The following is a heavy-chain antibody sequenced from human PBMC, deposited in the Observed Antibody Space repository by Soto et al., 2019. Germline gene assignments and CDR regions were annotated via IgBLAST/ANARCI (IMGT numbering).Heavy chain of an antibody. CDR1: GGSIISSSYY. CDR2: IYYSGST. J-gene: IGHJ5*02. D-gene: IGHD5-12*01. V-gene: IGHV4-39*01. Sequence: SETLSLTCTVSGGSIISSSYYWGWIRQPPGKGLEWIGSIYYSGSTYYNPSLKSRVTISVDTSKNQFSLKLSSVTAADTAVYYCADIVATIAGGWFDPWGQGTLVTVSS. CDR3: ADIVATIAGGWFDP.